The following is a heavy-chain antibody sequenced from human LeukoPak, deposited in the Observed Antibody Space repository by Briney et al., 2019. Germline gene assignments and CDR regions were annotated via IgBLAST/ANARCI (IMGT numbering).Heavy chain of an antibody. CDR3: ARDWYFYDSSGYYFFDY. CDR2: INPNSGGT. D-gene: IGHD3-22*01. V-gene: IGHV1-2*02. CDR1: GYTFTGYY. J-gene: IGHJ4*02. Sequence: ASVKVSCKASGYTFTGYYMHWVRQAPGQGLEWMGWINPNSGGTNYAQKFQGRVTMTRDTSISTAYMELSRLRSDDTAVYYCARDWYFYDSSGYYFFDYWGQGTLVTVSS.